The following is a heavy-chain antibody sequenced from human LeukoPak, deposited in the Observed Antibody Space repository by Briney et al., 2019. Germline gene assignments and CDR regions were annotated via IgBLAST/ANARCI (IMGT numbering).Heavy chain of an antibody. CDR1: GFTFDDYG. CDR2: INWNGGST. CDR3: ARGPVTYYYDSSGYYCDY. J-gene: IGHJ4*02. Sequence: PGGSLRLSCAASGFTFDDYGMSWVRQAPGKGLEWVSGINWNGGSTGYADSVKGRFTISRDNAKNSLYLQMNSLRAEDTALYYCARGPVTYYYDSSGYYCDYWGQGTLVTVSS. V-gene: IGHV3-20*04. D-gene: IGHD3-22*01.